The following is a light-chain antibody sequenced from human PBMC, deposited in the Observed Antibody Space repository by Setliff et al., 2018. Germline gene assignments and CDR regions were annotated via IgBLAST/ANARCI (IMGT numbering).Light chain of an antibody. Sequence: QSALTQPRSVSGSPGQSVTISCTGTSSDVGGYNYVSWYQQHPGKAPKLMIYDVSKRPSGVPDRFSGSKSGTTASLTISGLQAEDEADYCCCSYAGSYTDVFGTGTKVTVL. CDR1: SSDVGGYNY. V-gene: IGLV2-11*01. CDR2: DVS. CDR3: CSYAGSYTDV. J-gene: IGLJ1*01.